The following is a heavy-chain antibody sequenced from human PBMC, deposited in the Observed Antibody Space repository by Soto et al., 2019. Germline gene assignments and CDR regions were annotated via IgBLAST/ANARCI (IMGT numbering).Heavy chain of an antibody. D-gene: IGHD5-12*01. V-gene: IGHV1-69*06. Sequence: SVKVSCKASGDIFDNYAISWVRQAPGQGLEWLGGISPVIGTTHYAQRFQGRLTITADRSTMTTYMELSGLKSEDTAIYFCARDYSGYDPALNRFDPWGQGTLVTVS. CDR1: GDIFDNYA. J-gene: IGHJ5*02. CDR2: ISPVIGTT. CDR3: ARDYSGYDPALNRFDP.